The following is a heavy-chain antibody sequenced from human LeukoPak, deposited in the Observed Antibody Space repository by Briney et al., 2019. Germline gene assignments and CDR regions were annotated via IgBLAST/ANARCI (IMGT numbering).Heavy chain of an antibody. V-gene: IGHV4-59*01. Sequence: ETLSLTCTVSGGSISSYYWSWIRQPPGKGLEWIGYIYYSGSTNYNPSLKSRVTISVDTSKNQFSLKLSSVTAADTAVYYCARAPSYIAAAGIDFDYWGQGTLVTVSS. D-gene: IGHD6-13*01. CDR3: ARAPSYIAAAGIDFDY. CDR2: IYYSGST. J-gene: IGHJ4*02. CDR1: GGSISSYY.